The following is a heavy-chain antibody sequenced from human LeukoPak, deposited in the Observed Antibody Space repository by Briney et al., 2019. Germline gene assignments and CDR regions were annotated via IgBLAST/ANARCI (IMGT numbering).Heavy chain of an antibody. CDR3: VRGGGVVAGTYDY. V-gene: IGHV3-64*02. CDR2: ISNNGEDT. J-gene: IGHJ4*02. Sequence: GGTLRLSCAASGFTFITYAFHWVRQAPGKGLEYVSAISNNGEDTYYADSVKGRFTISRDNSKNTLYLQMGSLRAEDMAAYYCVRGGGVVAGTYDYWGQGTLVTVSS. CDR1: GFTFITYA. D-gene: IGHD6-19*01.